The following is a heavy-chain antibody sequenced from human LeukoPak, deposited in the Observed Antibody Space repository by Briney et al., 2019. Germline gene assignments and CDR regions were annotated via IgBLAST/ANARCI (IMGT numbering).Heavy chain of an antibody. J-gene: IGHJ4*02. Sequence: PSETLSLTCAVYGGSFSGYYWSWIRQPPGKSLEWIGEINHSGSTNYNPSLKSRVTISVDTSKNQFSLKLSSVTAADTAVYYCASLTCSSTSCYRYFDYWGQGTLVTVSS. CDR2: INHSGST. V-gene: IGHV4-34*01. D-gene: IGHD2-2*01. CDR1: GGSFSGYY. CDR3: ASLTCSSTSCYRYFDY.